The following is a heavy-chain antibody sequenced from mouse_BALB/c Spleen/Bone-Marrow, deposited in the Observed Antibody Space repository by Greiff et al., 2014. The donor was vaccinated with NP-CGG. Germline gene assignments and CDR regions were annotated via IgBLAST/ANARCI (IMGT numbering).Heavy chain of an antibody. CDR3: ARGTTVVSYYAMDY. V-gene: IGHV14-3*02. Sequence: EVKLVESGAELVKPGASAKLSCTASGFNIKDTYMHWVKQRPEQGLEWIGRIDPANGYTKFDPKFQGKATITADTSSNTAYLQLSSLTSEDTVVYYCARGTTVVSYYAMDYWGQGTSVTVSS. J-gene: IGHJ4*01. CDR2: IDPANGYT. D-gene: IGHD1-1*01. CDR1: GFNIKDTY.